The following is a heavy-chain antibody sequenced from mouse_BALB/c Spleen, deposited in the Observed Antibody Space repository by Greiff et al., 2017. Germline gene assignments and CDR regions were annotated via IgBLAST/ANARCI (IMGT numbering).Heavy chain of an antibody. J-gene: IGHJ3*01. V-gene: IGHV5-6-5*01. D-gene: IGHD2-1*01. CDR1: GFTFSSYA. Sequence: EVKLVESGGGLVKPGGSLKLSCAASGFTFSSYAMSWVRQTPEKRLEWVASISSGGSTYYPDSVKGRFTISRDNARNILYLQMSSLRSEDTALYYCARHGNSFAYWGQGTLVTVSA. CDR2: ISSGGST. CDR3: ARHGNSFAY.